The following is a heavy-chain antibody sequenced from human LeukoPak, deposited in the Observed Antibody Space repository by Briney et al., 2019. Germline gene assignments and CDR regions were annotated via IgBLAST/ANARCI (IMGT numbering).Heavy chain of an antibody. CDR2: INPVDGST. CDR1: GYTFTNYY. Sequence: ASVKVSCKASGYTFTNYYLHWVRQAPGQGLERMGIINPVDGSTTYVQRFQGRVTMTGDTSTSTLYMELSSLRSEDTAMYYCAREGSGYSGGHEGFHYWGQGTLVTVSS. CDR3: AREGSGYSGGHEGFHY. D-gene: IGHD6-19*01. J-gene: IGHJ4*02. V-gene: IGHV1-46*01.